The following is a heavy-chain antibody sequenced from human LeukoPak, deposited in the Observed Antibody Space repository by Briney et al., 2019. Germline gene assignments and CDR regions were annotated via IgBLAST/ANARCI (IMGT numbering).Heavy chain of an antibody. D-gene: IGHD6-13*01. Sequence: KPSETLSLTCTVSGGSISSSSYYWGWIRQPPGKGLEWIGSIYYSGSTNYNPSLKSRVTISVDTSKNQFSLKLSSVTAADTAVYYCARAAASSWYFLASVYFYYWGQGTLVTVSS. CDR1: GGSISSSSYY. CDR2: IYYSGST. J-gene: IGHJ4*02. CDR3: ARAAASSWYFLASVYFYY. V-gene: IGHV4-39*07.